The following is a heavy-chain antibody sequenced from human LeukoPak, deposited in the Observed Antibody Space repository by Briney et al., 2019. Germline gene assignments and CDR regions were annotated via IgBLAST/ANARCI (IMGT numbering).Heavy chain of an antibody. D-gene: IGHD3-10*01. CDR2: IRYDGSNK. CDR1: GFTFSSYG. V-gene: IGHV3-33*01. CDR3: ARVNYYGSGSYQTNYGMDV. J-gene: IGHJ6*02. Sequence: GGSLRLSCAASGFTFSSYGMHWVRQAPGKGLEWVAVIRYDGSNKYYADSVKGRFTISRDNSKNTLYLQMNSLRAEDTAVYYCARVNYYGSGSYQTNYGMDVWGQGTTVTVSS.